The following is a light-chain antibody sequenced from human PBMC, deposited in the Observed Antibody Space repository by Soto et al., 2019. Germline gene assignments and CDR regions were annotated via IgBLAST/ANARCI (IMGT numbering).Light chain of an antibody. V-gene: IGKV1-39*01. CDR2: AAS. Sequence: DIQMTQSPSSLSASVGDRVTITCRASQSISSYLNWYQQKPGKAPKLLIYAASSLQSGVPSRFSGSGSGTDFTLTISSLQPEDFATYYFQQSYSTPVCTFGQGTKLEIK. CDR3: QQSYSTPVCT. CDR1: QSISSY. J-gene: IGKJ2*02.